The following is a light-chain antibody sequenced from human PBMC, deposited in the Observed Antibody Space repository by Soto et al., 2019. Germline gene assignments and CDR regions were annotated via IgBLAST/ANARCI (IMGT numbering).Light chain of an antibody. V-gene: IGLV2-18*01. J-gene: IGLJ1*01. Sequence: QSALTQPPSVSGSPGQSVTISCTGTTRDIDNYDSVSWYQQAPGTAPKHIIYDVNNRPSGAPDRFSGSTSGNTASLTISRLQAEDETDYFCSLYTSNGSLMFGPGTKLTVL. CDR2: DVN. CDR3: SLYTSNGSLM. CDR1: TRDIDNYDS.